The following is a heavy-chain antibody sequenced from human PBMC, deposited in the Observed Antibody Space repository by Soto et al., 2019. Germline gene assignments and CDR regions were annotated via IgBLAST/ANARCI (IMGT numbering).Heavy chain of an antibody. Sequence: QVQLQESGPGLVKPSQTLSLTCTVSGGSITSGGYFWSWVRQHPGKGLEWIGCIYSTGSTYYNPSLESRIIISVDTSKNQFSLKLTSVTAADTAVYYCAREDSSSSEYYYGLDVWGQGTSVTVSS. D-gene: IGHD6-6*01. CDR2: IYSTGST. CDR3: AREDSSSSEYYYGLDV. V-gene: IGHV4-31*03. J-gene: IGHJ6*02. CDR1: GGSITSGGYF.